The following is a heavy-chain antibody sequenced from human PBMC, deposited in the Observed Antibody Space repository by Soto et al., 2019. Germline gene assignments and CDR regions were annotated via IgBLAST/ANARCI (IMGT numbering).Heavy chain of an antibody. CDR1: GFTFSSYS. J-gene: IGHJ4*02. CDR3: ARESFVVAAYDY. CDR2: ISSSSSYI. Sequence: EVQLVESGGGLVKPGGSLRLSSAASGFTFSSYSMNWVRQAPGKGLEWVSSISSSSSYIYYADSVKGRFTISRDNAKNSLYLQMNSLRAEDTAVYYCARESFVVAAYDYWGQGTLVTVSS. V-gene: IGHV3-21*01. D-gene: IGHD2-15*01.